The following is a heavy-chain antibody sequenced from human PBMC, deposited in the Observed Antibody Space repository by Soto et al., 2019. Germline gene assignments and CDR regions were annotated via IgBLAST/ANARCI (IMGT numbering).Heavy chain of an antibody. J-gene: IGHJ6*02. CDR2: ISGSGGST. V-gene: IGHV3-23*01. CDR1: GFTFSSYA. CDR3: AKSPGYYDSSGYYQGGYYYYGMDV. Sequence: GSLRLSCAAPGFTFSSYAMSWVRQAPGKGLEWVSAISGSGGSTYYADSVKGRFTISRDNSKNTLYLQMNSLRAEDTAVYYCAKSPGYYDSSGYYQGGYYYYGMDVWGQGTTVTVSS. D-gene: IGHD3-22*01.